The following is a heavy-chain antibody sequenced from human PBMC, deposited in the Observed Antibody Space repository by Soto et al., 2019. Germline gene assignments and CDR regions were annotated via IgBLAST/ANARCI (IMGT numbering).Heavy chain of an antibody. CDR2: IYYSGST. J-gene: IGHJ4*02. Sequence: SETLSLTCTVSGGSISSYYWSWIRQPPGKGLEWIGYIYYSGSTNYNPSLKSRVTISVDTPKNQFSLKLSSVTAADTAVYYCAREDSSSWGFDYWGQGTLVTVSS. CDR1: GGSISSYY. CDR3: AREDSSSWGFDY. D-gene: IGHD6-13*01. V-gene: IGHV4-59*01.